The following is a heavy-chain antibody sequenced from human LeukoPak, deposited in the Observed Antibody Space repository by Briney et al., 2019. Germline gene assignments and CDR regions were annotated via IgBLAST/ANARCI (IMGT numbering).Heavy chain of an antibody. CDR3: ARETSSEIIGGMDV. CDR2: IQTDGNPK. D-gene: IGHD3-22*01. J-gene: IGHJ6*02. V-gene: IGHV3-30*02. CDR1: GFIFSKNG. Sequence: GGSLRLSCAASGFIFSKNGIHWVRQAPGKGLEWVAFIQTDGNPKYYADSVRGRFTISRDNSKKTCYLQMASLRVEDTAVYYCARETSSEIIGGMDVRGQGTMVTVTS.